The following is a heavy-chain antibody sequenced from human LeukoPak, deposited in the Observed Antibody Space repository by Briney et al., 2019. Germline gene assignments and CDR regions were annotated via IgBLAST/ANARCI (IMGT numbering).Heavy chain of an antibody. V-gene: IGHV4-34*01. CDR3: ARGLTPVLQKNWFDP. CDR1: GGSFSGYY. J-gene: IGHJ5*02. CDR2: INHSGST. Sequence: SETLSLTCAVYGGSFSGYYWGWIRQPPGKGLEWIGEINHSGSTNYNPSLKSRVTISVDTSKNQFSLKLSSVTAADTAVYYCARGLTPVLQKNWFDPWGQGTLVTVSS. D-gene: IGHD2/OR15-2a*01.